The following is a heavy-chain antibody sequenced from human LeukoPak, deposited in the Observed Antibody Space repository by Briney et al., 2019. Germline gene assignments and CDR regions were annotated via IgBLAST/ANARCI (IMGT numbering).Heavy chain of an antibody. D-gene: IGHD6-19*01. CDR1: GGSFSGYY. Sequence: SETLSLTCAVYGGSFSGYYWSWIRQPPGKGLEWIGEINHSGSTNYNPSLKSRVTISVDTSKNQFSLKLSSVTAADTAVYYCARDRYSSGWPGDYDYWGQGTLVTVSS. CDR3: ARDRYSSGWPGDYDY. V-gene: IGHV4-34*01. CDR2: INHSGST. J-gene: IGHJ4*02.